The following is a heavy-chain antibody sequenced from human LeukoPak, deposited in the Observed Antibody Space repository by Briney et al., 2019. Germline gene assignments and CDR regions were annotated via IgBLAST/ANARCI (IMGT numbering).Heavy chain of an antibody. D-gene: IGHD6-13*01. J-gene: IGHJ5*02. CDR1: GDSISSGGYS. CDR2: IHDSGST. CDR3: ARVVAAAGNNWFDP. V-gene: IGHV4-30-4*07. Sequence: PSETLSLTCVVSGDSISSGGYSWSWIRQTPGKGLEWIAYIHDSGSTYNNPSLKSRLSIPIDTSKNQFSLKLNSVSAADTAVYYCARVVAAAGNNWFDPWGQGTLVTVSS.